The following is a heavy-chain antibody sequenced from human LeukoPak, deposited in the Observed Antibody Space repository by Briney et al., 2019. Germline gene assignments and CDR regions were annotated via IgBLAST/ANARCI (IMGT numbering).Heavy chain of an antibody. CDR2: IYYSGST. J-gene: IGHJ4*02. CDR3: ARHENDFWSGYPRSSFDY. Sequence: SETLSLTCTVSGGSISSSSYYWGWIRQPPRKGLEWIGSIYYSGSTYYNPSLKSRVTISVDTSKNQFSLKLSSVTAADTAVYYCARHENDFWSGYPRSSFDYWGQGTLVTVSS. CDR1: GGSISSSSYY. D-gene: IGHD3-3*01. V-gene: IGHV4-39*01.